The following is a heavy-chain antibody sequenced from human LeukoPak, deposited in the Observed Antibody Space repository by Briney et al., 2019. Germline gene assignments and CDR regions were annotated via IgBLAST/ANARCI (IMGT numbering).Heavy chain of an antibody. J-gene: IGHJ4*02. CDR3: ARRSGVAVAGAFDY. CDR1: GFTLSTYA. CDR2: TSSSDAGT. V-gene: IGHV3-23*01. Sequence: GGSLRLSCAASGFTLSTYAMSWVRQTPGKGLEWVAATSSSDAGTYHADSVRGRFTISRDNSKITLYLQMNSLRAEDTAVYFCARRSGVAVAGAFDYWGQGTLVTVSS. D-gene: IGHD6-19*01.